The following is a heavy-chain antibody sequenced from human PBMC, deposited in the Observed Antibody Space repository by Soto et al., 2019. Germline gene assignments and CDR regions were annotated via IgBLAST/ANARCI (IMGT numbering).Heavy chain of an antibody. V-gene: IGHV3-11*01. CDR1: GFTFSDYY. J-gene: IGHJ3*02. Sequence: GGSLRLSCAASGFTFSDYYMSWIRQAPGKGLEWVSYISSSGSTIYYADSVKGRFTISRDNAKNSLYLQMNSLRAEDTAVYYCARVLTYYGDYVSQSAFDIWGQGTMVTVSS. CDR2: ISSSGSTI. D-gene: IGHD4-17*01. CDR3: ARVLTYYGDYVSQSAFDI.